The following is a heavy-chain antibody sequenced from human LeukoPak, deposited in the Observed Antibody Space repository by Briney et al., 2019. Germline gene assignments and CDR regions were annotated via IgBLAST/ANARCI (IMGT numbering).Heavy chain of an antibody. D-gene: IGHD6-19*01. CDR1: GFSFSSYG. J-gene: IGHJ4*02. CDR3: AKRYTSGWEFDY. V-gene: IGHV3-30*02. CDR2: IWYDGSKT. Sequence: GGSLRLSCVASGFSFSSYGMHWVRQAPGKGLEWVAVIWYDGSKTYYADSVKGRFTISRDNSKNTLYLQMSSLRTEDTAVYYCAKRYTSGWEFDYWGQGTLVTASS.